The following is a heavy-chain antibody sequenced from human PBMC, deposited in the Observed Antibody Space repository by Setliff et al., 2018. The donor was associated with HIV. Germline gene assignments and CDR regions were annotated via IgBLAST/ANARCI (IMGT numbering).Heavy chain of an antibody. CDR1: GFNFRTYA. D-gene: IGHD2-8*01. J-gene: IGHJ6*02. Sequence: GGSLRLSCAASGFNFRTYAMHWVRQAPGKGLDWVSLISFDGDNKYYADSVKGRFTISRDISKSTLYLQMNSLRVEDTAVYYCARRETGVLYFGTFYYNGMDVWGQGTTVTVSS. V-gene: IGHV3-30*04. CDR2: ISFDGDNK. CDR3: ARRETGVLYFGTFYYNGMDV.